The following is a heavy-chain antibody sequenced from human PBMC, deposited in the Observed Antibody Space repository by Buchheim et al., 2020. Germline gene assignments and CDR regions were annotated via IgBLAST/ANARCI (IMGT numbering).Heavy chain of an antibody. D-gene: IGHD3-9*01. Sequence: QVQLVESGGGVVQPGRSLRLSCAASGFTFSSYAMHWVRQAPGKGLEWVAVISYDGSNKYYADSVKGRFTISRDNSNNTLYLQMNSLRAEDTAVYYCARAAGFYDILTGYYSSWGQGTL. J-gene: IGHJ5*02. CDR3: ARAAGFYDILTGYYSS. CDR2: ISYDGSNK. CDR1: GFTFSSYA. V-gene: IGHV3-30*04.